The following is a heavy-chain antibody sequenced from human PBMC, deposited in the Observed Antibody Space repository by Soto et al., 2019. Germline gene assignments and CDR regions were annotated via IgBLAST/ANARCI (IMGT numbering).Heavy chain of an antibody. CDR3: ASWAEYSGYDTYYYMDV. CDR1: GGSISSSIYY. Sequence: SETLSLTCTVSGGSISSSIYYWGWISQPPGKGLEWIGSIYYSGSTYYNPSLKSRVTISVDTSKNQFSLKLSSVTAADTAVYYCASWAEYSGYDTYYYMDVWGKGTTVTVSS. J-gene: IGHJ6*03. CDR2: IYYSGST. V-gene: IGHV4-39*01. D-gene: IGHD5-12*01.